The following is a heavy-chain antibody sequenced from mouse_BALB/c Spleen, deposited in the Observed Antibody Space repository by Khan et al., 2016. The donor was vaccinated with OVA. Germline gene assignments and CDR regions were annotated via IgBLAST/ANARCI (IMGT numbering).Heavy chain of an antibody. Sequence: VQLQQSGTELVRPGASVRLSCTASGFNIKDYYIHWVKQRPDQGLEWTGWIDPENGNTVYDPKFQGKASITADTSSDTAYLQLSSLTSEDPAVYYCPRSILLSSDYWVQCTTLTVSS. D-gene: IGHD2-3*01. V-gene: IGHV14-1*02. CDR1: GFNIKDYY. J-gene: IGHJ2*01. CDR3: PRSILLSSDY. CDR2: IDPENGNT.